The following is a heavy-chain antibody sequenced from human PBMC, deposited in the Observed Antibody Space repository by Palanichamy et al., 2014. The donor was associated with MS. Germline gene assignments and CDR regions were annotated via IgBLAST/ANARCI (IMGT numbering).Heavy chain of an antibody. CDR2: ISYSGND. J-gene: IGHJ4*02. CDR1: GGSVTSGGYF. Sequence: QVRLQESGPGLVRPSQTLSLTCTVSGGSVTSGGYFWSWVRQTPGKGLEWIGYISYSGNDYYNPSLRGRVSISADTSKNQFSLKLSSVTAADTAVYFCATQFNFLFDYWGQGILVAVSS. CDR3: ATQFNFLFDY. D-gene: IGHD1-20*01. V-gene: IGHV4-30-4*01.